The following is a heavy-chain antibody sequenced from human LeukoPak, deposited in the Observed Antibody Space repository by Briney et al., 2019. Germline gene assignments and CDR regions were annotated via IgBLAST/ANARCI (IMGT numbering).Heavy chain of an antibody. CDR1: GGSISSHY. CDR3: ARAPKLRFLEWLLLDY. J-gene: IGHJ4*02. V-gene: IGHV4-59*11. Sequence: PSETLSLTCTVSGGSISSHYWSWIRQPPGKGLEWIGYIYYSGGTNYNPSLKSRVTISVDTSKNQFSLKLSSVTAADTAVYYCARAPKLRFLEWLLLDYWGQGTLVTVSS. CDR2: IYYSGGT. D-gene: IGHD3-3*01.